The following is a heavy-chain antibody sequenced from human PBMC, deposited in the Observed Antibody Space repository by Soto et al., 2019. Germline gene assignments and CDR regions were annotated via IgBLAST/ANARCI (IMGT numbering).Heavy chain of an antibody. V-gene: IGHV1-8*01. CDR1: GYTFTSYD. Sequence: QVQLVQSGAEVKKPGASVKVSCKASGYTFTSYDINWVRQATGQGLEWMGWMNPNSGNTGYAQKCXXRVTMSRSTSISTADVELSNVRSEATAGYLCARGGGWGMEVWGQGTTVSVS. D-gene: IGHD3-16*01. CDR3: ARGGGWGMEV. CDR2: MNPNSGNT. J-gene: IGHJ6*02.